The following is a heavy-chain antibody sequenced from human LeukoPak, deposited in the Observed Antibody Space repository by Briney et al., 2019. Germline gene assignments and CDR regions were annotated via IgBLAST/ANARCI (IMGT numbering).Heavy chain of an antibody. J-gene: IGHJ4*02. D-gene: IGHD2-2*01. V-gene: IGHV4-59*01. CDR1: GGSISTYY. CDR2: IFYTGST. CDR3: ARARVPYAYYFDS. Sequence: SETLSLTCTVSGGSISTYYWSWIRQPPGKGLEWIGYIFYTGSTNYNPSLKSRVTVSVDTSKNHLSLKLSSVTPADTAVYYCARARVPYAYYFDSWGQGALVTVSS.